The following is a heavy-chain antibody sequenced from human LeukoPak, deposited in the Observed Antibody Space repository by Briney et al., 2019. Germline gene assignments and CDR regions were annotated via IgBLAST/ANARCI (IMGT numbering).Heavy chain of an antibody. CDR2: ISAYNGNT. CDR3: ARSRYYYDSSGYPMTYFDY. D-gene: IGHD3-22*01. Sequence: ASVKVSCKASGYTFTSYGISWVRQAPGQGLERMGWISAYNGNTNYAQKLQGRVTMTTDTSTSTAYMELRSLRSDDTAVYYCARSRYYYDSSGYPMTYFDYWGQGTLVTVSS. V-gene: IGHV1-18*01. CDR1: GYTFTSYG. J-gene: IGHJ4*02.